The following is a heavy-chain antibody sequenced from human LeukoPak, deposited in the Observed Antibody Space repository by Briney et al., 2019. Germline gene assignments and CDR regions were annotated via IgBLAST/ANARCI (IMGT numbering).Heavy chain of an antibody. CDR2: ISWNSGSI. D-gene: IGHD3-10*01. Sequence: GGSLRLSCAASGFTFDDYDMHWVRQAPGKGLEWVSGISWNSGSIGYADSVKGRFTISRDNAKTSLYLQMNGLRAEDMAFYYCEKVFYSLWFGEGGAFDIWGQGTMVTVSS. CDR3: EKVFYSLWFGEGGAFDI. V-gene: IGHV3-9*03. J-gene: IGHJ3*02. CDR1: GFTFDDYD.